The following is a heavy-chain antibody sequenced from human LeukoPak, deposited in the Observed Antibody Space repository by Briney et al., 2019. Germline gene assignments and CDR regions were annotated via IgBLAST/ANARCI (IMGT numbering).Heavy chain of an antibody. CDR2: ISPNSNTI. Sequence: GGSLRLSCAASGFTFSSYGMRWVRQAPGQGMEWVAYISPNSNTIHYADSVKGRFTTSRDNAKNSLFLQVDSLRAEDTAMYYCVTESGWLFDYWGQGTLVTVSP. CDR3: VTESGWLFDY. D-gene: IGHD6-19*01. CDR1: GFTFSSYG. V-gene: IGHV3-48*04. J-gene: IGHJ4*02.